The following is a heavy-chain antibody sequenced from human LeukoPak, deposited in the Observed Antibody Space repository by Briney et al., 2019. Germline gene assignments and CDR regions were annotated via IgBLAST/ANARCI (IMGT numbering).Heavy chain of an antibody. J-gene: IGHJ5*02. D-gene: IGHD3-3*01. CDR1: GYTLTELS. CDR3: AISTFYDFWSGYQPNWFDP. CDR2: FDPEDGET. Sequence: ASVKVSCKVSGYTLTELSMHWVRQAPGKGLEWMGGFDPEDGETIYAQKFQGRVTMTEDTSTDTAYMELSSLRSEDTAVYYCAISTFYDFWSGYQPNWFDPWGQGTLVTVSS. V-gene: IGHV1-24*01.